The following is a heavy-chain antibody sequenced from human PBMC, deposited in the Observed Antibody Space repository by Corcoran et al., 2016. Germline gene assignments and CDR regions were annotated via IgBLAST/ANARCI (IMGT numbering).Heavy chain of an antibody. CDR2: INPSGST. CDR3: VRWGGTPPFDD. D-gene: IGHD3-16*01. Sequence: QVQLQQWGAGLLKPSETLSLTCAVSGGSFSGYYWTWIRQPPGEGLEWIGVINPSGSTNYNPSLKSRVTISVDISKNQVSLKLSSVTAADTAVYDCVRWGGTPPFDDWGQGTLVTVSS. J-gene: IGHJ4*02. V-gene: IGHV4-34*01. CDR1: GGSFSGYY.